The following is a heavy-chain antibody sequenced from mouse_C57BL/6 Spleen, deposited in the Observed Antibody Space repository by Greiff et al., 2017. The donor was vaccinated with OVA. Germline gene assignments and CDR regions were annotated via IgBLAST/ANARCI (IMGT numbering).Heavy chain of an antibody. CDR2: IYPRSGNT. D-gene: IGHD2-4*01. V-gene: IGHV1-81*01. CDR3: ARDDYDVGAWFAY. J-gene: IGHJ3*01. Sequence: QVQLQQSGAELARPGASVKLSCKASGYTFTSYGISWVKQRTGQGLEWIGEIYPRSGNTYYNEKFKGKATLTADKSSSTAYMELRSLTSEDSAVYFCARDDYDVGAWFAYWGQGTLVTVSA. CDR1: GYTFTSYG.